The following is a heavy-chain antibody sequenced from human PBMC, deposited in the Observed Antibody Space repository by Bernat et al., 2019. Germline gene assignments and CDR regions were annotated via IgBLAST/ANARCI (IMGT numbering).Heavy chain of an antibody. D-gene: IGHD3-3*01. CDR3: ARAKDDFWSGYYYFDF. CDR1: GGSISSYH. CDR2: LYYSGST. J-gene: IGHJ4*02. Sequence: QVQLQESGPGLVKPSETLSLTCTISGGSISSYHWSWIRQPPGKGLEWIGYLYYSGSTNYNPSVKSRVTISVDTSKNQFSLKLSSVTAADTAVYFCARAKDDFWSGYYYFDFGGQGSLVTVSS. V-gene: IGHV4-59*01.